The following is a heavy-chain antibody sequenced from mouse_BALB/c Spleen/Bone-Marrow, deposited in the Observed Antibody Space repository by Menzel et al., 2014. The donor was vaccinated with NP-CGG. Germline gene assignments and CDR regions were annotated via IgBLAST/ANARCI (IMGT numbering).Heavy chain of an antibody. CDR1: GYAFSSYW. CDR3: AEGGIYYGECQFAY. J-gene: IGHJ3*01. Sequence: LLESGAELVRPGSSVKISCKASGYAFSSYWMNWVKQRPGQGLEWIGQIHPGDGDTNYNGKFKVKATLTADKSSSTANEKLTSPAYEESAGYFCAEGGIYYGECQFAYWGQGTLVTVSA. D-gene: IGHD2-13*01. CDR2: IHPGDGDT. V-gene: IGHV1-80*01.